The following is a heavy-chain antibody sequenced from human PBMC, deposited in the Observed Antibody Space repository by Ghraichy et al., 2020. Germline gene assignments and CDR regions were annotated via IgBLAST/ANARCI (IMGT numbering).Heavy chain of an antibody. V-gene: IGHV4-34*01. CDR1: GVSLSGYY. CDR2: ISEAGNT. J-gene: IGHJ6*02. Sequence: SETLSLTCAVSGVSLSGYYLTWFRQSPGEGLEWIGEISEAGNTNYNPSLESRVTMSKDTSKNHFSLMLNSLTAADTAVYYCAKGVHIWGPRTTVIVSS. CDR3: AKGVHI. D-gene: IGHD4/OR15-4a*01.